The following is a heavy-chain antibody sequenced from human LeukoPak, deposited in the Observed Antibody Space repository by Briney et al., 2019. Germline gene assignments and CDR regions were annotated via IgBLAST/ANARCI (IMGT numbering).Heavy chain of an antibody. D-gene: IGHD2-21*02. CDR1: GYSISSGYY. Sequence: SETLSLTCTVSGYSISSGYYWGWIRQPPGKGLEWIGSIYHSGSTYYNPSLKSRVTISVDTSKNPFSLKLSSVTAADTAVYYCARGFTAYRAYYFDYWGQGTLVTVSS. V-gene: IGHV4-38-2*02. CDR3: ARGFTAYRAYYFDY. CDR2: IYHSGST. J-gene: IGHJ4*02.